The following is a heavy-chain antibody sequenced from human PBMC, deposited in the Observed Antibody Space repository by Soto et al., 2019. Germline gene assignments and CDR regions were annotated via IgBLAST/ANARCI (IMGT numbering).Heavy chain of an antibody. CDR1: GDSSSGGIFY. J-gene: IGHJ3*02. D-gene: IGHD3-10*01. Sequence: QLQESGPGLVKPSETMSLTCTVSGDSSSGGIFYWGWMRQLPGKGLEWIGSINYSGHTYYSPSLKSRVTISVDPSRNPFSLDLSSVTAAASAVYYCARQRAWYGEWAYDIWGQGTMVTVSS. CDR2: INYSGHT. V-gene: IGHV4-39*01. CDR3: ARQRAWYGEWAYDI.